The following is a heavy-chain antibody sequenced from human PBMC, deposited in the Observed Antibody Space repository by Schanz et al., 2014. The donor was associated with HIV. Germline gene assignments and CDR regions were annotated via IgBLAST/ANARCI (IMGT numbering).Heavy chain of an antibody. CDR2: ISWDGGST. CDR1: GFTFDDYT. CDR3: AKVGTAVPTWGFFDY. J-gene: IGHJ4*02. V-gene: IGHV3-43*01. Sequence: EVQLVESGGVVVQPGGSLRLSCAASGFTFDDYTMHWVRQAPGKGLEWVSLISWDGGSTYYADSVKGRFTISRDNSKNSLFLKMNSLRTEDTALYYCAKVGTAVPTWGFFDYWGQGTLVTVSS. D-gene: IGHD4-17*01.